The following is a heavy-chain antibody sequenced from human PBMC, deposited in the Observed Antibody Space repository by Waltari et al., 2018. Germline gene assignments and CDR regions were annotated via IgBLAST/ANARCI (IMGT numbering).Heavy chain of an antibody. CDR2: INHSGST. V-gene: IGHV4-34*01. Sequence: QVQLQQWGAGLLKPSETLSLTCAVYGGSFSGYYWSWIRQPPGKGLEWIGEINHSGSTNYNPSLKSRVTISVDTAKNQFSLKLSSVTAADTAVYYCARGAYAYYDSSGYYSDAFDIWGQGTMVTVSS. D-gene: IGHD3-22*01. CDR3: ARGAYAYYDSSGYYSDAFDI. CDR1: GGSFSGYY. J-gene: IGHJ3*02.